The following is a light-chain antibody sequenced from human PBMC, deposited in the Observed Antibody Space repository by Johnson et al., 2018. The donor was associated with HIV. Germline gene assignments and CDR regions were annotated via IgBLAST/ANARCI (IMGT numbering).Light chain of an antibody. V-gene: IGLV1-51*02. CDR2: ENN. CDR1: SSNIGNNY. CDR3: GTWDTSLTKGGV. Sequence: QSVLTQPPSVSAAPGQKVTISCSGSSSNIGNNYVSWYQQLPGTAPKLLIYENNKRPSRIPDRFSGSKSGTSATLGITGLQTGDEADYYCGTWDTSLTKGGVFGTGTKVTVL. J-gene: IGLJ1*01.